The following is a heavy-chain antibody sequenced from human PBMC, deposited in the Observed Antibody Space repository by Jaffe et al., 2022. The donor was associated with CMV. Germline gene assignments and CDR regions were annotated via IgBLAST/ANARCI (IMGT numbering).Heavy chain of an antibody. D-gene: IGHD2-2*01. CDR3: TTGVVPAAKGVATPRGY. J-gene: IGHJ4*02. CDR1: GFTFSNAW. CDR2: IKSKTDGGTT. V-gene: IGHV3-15*01. Sequence: EVQLVESGGGLVKPGGSLRLSCAASGFTFSNAWMSWVRQAPGKGLEWVGRIKSKTDGGTTDYAAPVKGRFTISRDDSKNTLYLQMNSLKTEDTAVYYCTTGVVPAAKGVATPRGYWGQGTLVTVSS.